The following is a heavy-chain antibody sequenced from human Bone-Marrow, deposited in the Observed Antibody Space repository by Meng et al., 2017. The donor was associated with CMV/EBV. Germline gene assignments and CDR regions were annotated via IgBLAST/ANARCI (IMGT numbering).Heavy chain of an antibody. D-gene: IGHD5-12*01. Sequence: GGSLRLSCAASGFIITNHYMSWVRQAPETGLEWLSVIYSDGSTYYADSVKGRFSISRDTSRNTLYLQMNSLRAEDSAVYYCARTRVATEEDYFDYWGQGALVTFYS. CDR2: IYSDGST. CDR1: GFIITNHY. CDR3: ARTRVATEEDYFDY. J-gene: IGHJ4*02. V-gene: IGHV3-53*01.